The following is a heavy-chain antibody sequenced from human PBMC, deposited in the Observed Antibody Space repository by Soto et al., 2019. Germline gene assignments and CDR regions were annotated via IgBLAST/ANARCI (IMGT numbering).Heavy chain of an antibody. CDR3: VHRRQRTAAIY. J-gene: IGHJ4*02. Sequence: QITLKESGPTLVKPTQTLTLTCTFSGFSLTTTGVGVGWIRQPPGKALEWLAVIYWDDDKRYSPSLKSRLTITKDTGRGQVLVTITNMDPVDIAAYYCVHRRQRTAAIYWGQGTLITVSS. CDR1: GFSLTTTGVG. D-gene: IGHD2-2*01. V-gene: IGHV2-5*02. CDR2: IYWDDDK.